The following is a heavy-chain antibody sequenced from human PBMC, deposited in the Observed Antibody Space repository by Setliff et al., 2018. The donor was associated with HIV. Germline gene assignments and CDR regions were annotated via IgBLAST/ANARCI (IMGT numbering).Heavy chain of an antibody. V-gene: IGHV1-2*02. J-gene: IGHJ4*02. D-gene: IGHD4-17*01. CDR1: GYPFTDYY. CDR2: INTNSGDT. Sequence: ASVKVSCKASGYPFTDYYMHWVRQAPGRGLEWMGWINTNSGDTNFAQKFQGRVTMTRDTSISTAYMELSGLRSDDTAIYYCARGLTTVTAVDYWGQGALVTVSS. CDR3: ARGLTTVTAVDY.